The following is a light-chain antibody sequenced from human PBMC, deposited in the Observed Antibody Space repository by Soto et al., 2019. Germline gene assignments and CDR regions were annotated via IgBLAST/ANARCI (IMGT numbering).Light chain of an antibody. CDR2: GAS. Sequence: EIELTQSPDTLSLSPGERATLSCRASQSVSSRYLAWYQQKPGQAPRLLIYGASSRATGIPDRFSGSGSGTDFTLTISRLEPEDFAVYYCQQYGSSPPWTFGQGTKVDIK. CDR3: QQYGSSPPWT. J-gene: IGKJ1*01. CDR1: QSVSSRY. V-gene: IGKV3-20*01.